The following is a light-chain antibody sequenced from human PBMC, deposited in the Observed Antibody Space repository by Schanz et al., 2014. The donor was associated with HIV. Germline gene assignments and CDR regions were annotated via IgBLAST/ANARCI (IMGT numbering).Light chain of an antibody. CDR1: SSNLGNNT. CDR3: ATWDDSLEGWV. J-gene: IGLJ3*02. Sequence: QSVLTQPPSASGTPGQRVTISCSGSSSNLGNNTVNWSQHPPGTAPKPLIYNTYHRPSGVPDRFSGSQSGTSASLAISGLQSEDESDFFCATWDDSLEGWVFGGGTKLTVL. CDR2: NTY. V-gene: IGLV1-44*01.